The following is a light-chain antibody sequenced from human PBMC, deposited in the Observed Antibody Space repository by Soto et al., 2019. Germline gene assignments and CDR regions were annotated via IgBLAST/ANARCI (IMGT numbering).Light chain of an antibody. CDR3: AAWDDSPNGREA. Sequence: QSVLTQPPSASGTPGQRVTISCSGSSSNIGSNSVNWYQQLPGAAPKLLIYSNNQRPSGVPDRFSGSKSGTSASLAISGLQSEVEVDYSCAAWDDSPNGREAFRTGVKVTVL. CDR1: SSNIGSNS. V-gene: IGLV1-44*01. J-gene: IGLJ1*01. CDR2: SNN.